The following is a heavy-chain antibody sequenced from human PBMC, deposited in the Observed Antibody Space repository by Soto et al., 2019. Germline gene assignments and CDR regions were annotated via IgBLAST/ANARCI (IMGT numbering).Heavy chain of an antibody. J-gene: IGHJ6*02. Sequence: PTLVNPTQTLTLTCTFSGFSLSTSGMCVSWIRQPPGKALEWLALIDWDDDKYYSTSLKTRLTISKDTSKNQVVLTMTNMDPVDTATYYCARTPYYYGPGFQAGMDVWGQGTTVTVSS. CDR2: IDWDDDK. D-gene: IGHD3-10*01. CDR3: ARTPYYYGPGFQAGMDV. V-gene: IGHV2-70*01. CDR1: GFSLSTSGMC.